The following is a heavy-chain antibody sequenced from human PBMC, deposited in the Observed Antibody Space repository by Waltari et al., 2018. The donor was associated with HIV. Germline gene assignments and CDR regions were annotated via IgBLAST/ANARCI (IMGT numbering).Heavy chain of an antibody. CDR1: GGSFSNYF. J-gene: IGHJ5*02. CDR3: ARGRGGGGSSGNWFDP. Sequence: QVQLQESGPGQMKPSETLSLTCTVSGGSFSNYFRSWIRQPPGKGLEWPGYIYYSGSTNYNPSLKSRVTISVDTSKSQFSLKLSSVTAADTAVYYCARGRGGGGSSGNWFDPWGQGTLVTVSS. D-gene: IGHD2-15*01. V-gene: IGHV4-59*01. CDR2: IYYSGST.